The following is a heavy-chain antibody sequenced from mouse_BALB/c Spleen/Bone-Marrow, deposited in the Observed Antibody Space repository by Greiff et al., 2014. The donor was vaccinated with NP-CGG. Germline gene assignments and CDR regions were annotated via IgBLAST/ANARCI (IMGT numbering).Heavy chain of an antibody. J-gene: IGHJ3*01. CDR2: IHPSDSET. CDR3: AREKVYYGISWFAY. D-gene: IGHD2-1*01. Sequence: QVQLQQPGTEVVRPGASVKLSCKASGYSFTTYWMNWVKQRPGQGLEWIGMIHPSDSETRLNQKFKDKATLTVDKSSSTAYMQLNSPTSEDSAVYYCAREKVYYGISWFAYWGQGTLVNVSA. CDR1: GYSFTTYW. V-gene: IGHV1-61*01.